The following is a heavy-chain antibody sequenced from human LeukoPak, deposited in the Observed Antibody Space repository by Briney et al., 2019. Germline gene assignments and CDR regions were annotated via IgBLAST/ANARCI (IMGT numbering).Heavy chain of an antibody. CDR1: GGSISSGGYY. J-gene: IGHJ6*02. CDR2: IYYSGST. V-gene: IGHV4-31*03. D-gene: IGHD3-3*01. Sequence: SQTLSLTCTVSGGSISSGGYYWSWIRQHPGKGLEWIGYIYYSGSTYYNPSLKSRVTISVDTSKNQFSLKLSSVTAADTAVYYCARGQYYDFWSGYYTQYYYHGMDVWGQGTTVTVSS. CDR3: ARGQYYDFWSGYYTQYYYHGMDV.